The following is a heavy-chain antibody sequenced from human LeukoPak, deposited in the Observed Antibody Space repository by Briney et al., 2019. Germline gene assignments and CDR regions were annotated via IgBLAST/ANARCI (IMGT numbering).Heavy chain of an antibody. CDR3: AREGDSSGYYDY. CDR2: ISSSGSTI. D-gene: IGHD3-22*01. Sequence: GGSLRLSCAASGFTFSSYEMNWVRQAPGKGLEWVSYISSSGSTIYYADSVKGRFTISRDNAKNSLYLQMNSLRAKDTAVYYCAREGDSSGYYDYWGQGTLVTVSS. CDR1: GFTFSSYE. V-gene: IGHV3-48*03. J-gene: IGHJ4*02.